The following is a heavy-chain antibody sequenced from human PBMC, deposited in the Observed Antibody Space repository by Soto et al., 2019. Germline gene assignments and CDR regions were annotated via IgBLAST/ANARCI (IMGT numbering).Heavy chain of an antibody. CDR1: GSSISNYY. CDR2: IYYSGTT. J-gene: IGHJ5*02. V-gene: IGHV4-59*01. CDR3: ARESYYGSGATVVGL. Sequence: SETLSLTCTVSGSSISNYYWSWIRQPPGKGLEWMGYIYYSGTTSYNPSLNSRVTMSVDTSKNQFSLKLNSVTAADTAVYYCARESYYGSGATVVGLWGQGTLVTVS. D-gene: IGHD3-10*01.